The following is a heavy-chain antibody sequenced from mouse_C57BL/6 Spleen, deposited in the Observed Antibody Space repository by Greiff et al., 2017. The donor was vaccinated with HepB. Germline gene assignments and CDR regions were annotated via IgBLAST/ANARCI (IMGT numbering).Heavy chain of an antibody. CDR2: IDPSDSYT. D-gene: IGHD3-2*02. Sequence: QVQLQQSGAELVRPGTSVKLSCKASGYTFTSYWMHWVKQRPGQGLEWIGVIDPSDSYTNYNQKFKGKATLTVDTSSSTAYMQLSSLTSEDSAVYYCARGGTAQATLWYFDVWGTGTTVTVSS. CDR1: GYTFTSYW. CDR3: ARGGTAQATLWYFDV. V-gene: IGHV1-59*01. J-gene: IGHJ1*03.